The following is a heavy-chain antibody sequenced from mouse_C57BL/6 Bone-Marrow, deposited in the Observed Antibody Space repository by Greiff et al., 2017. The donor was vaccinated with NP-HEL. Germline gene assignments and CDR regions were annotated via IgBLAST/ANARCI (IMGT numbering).Heavy chain of an antibody. V-gene: IGHV1-81*01. J-gene: IGHJ2*01. Sequence: VHLVESGAELARPGASVKLSCKASGYTFTSYGISWVKQRTGQGLEWIGEIYPRSGNTYYNEKFKGKATLTADKSSSTAYMELRSLTSEDSAVYFCARRTVVAGDYWGQGTTLTVSS. CDR3: ARRTVVAGDY. CDR2: IYPRSGNT. D-gene: IGHD1-1*01. CDR1: GYTFTSYG.